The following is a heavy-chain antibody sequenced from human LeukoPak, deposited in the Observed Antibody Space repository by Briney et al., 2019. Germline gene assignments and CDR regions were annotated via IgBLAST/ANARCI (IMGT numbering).Heavy chain of an antibody. J-gene: IGHJ4*02. CDR3: ARDEFGANGSGDLDY. V-gene: IGHV3-74*01. Sequence: PGGSLRLSCAASGFTFSSYWMHWVRQAPGKGLAWVSRINSDGSSTTYADSVKGRFTMSRDNAKNTLYLQMNTLRAEDTAVYYCARDEFGANGSGDLDYWGQGTLVTVSS. CDR1: GFTFSSYW. CDR2: INSDGSST. D-gene: IGHD3-10*01.